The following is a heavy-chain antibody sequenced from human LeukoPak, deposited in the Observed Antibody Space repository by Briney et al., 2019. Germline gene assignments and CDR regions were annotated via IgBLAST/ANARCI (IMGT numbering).Heavy chain of an antibody. Sequence: ASVKVSCKASGDTFSTYAINWVRQAPGQGLEWMGRIIPMFGTANYAQKFQGRVTITEDKSSSTAYMDLSSLRSDDTAVYYCARENGRTRVAVGSPSGAFDIWGQGTMVTVSS. D-gene: IGHD3-22*01. CDR2: IIPMFGTA. CDR3: ARENGRTRVAVGSPSGAFDI. CDR1: GDTFSTYA. V-gene: IGHV1-69*06. J-gene: IGHJ3*02.